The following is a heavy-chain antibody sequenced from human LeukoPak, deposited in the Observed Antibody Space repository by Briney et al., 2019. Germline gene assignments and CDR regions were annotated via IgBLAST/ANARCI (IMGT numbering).Heavy chain of an antibody. CDR2: ISSSAGST. J-gene: IGHJ4*02. CDR1: GFTFSTYA. V-gene: IGHV3-23*01. Sequence: PGGSLRLSCAASGFTFSTYAMAWVRQTPGKGLEWVAAISSSAGSTYYADNVKGRFTISRDNSKNTLYLQMNSLRAEDTAVYYCAKDHDYGDYHPYYFDYWGQGTLVTVSS. CDR3: AKDHDYGDYHPYYFDY. D-gene: IGHD4-17*01.